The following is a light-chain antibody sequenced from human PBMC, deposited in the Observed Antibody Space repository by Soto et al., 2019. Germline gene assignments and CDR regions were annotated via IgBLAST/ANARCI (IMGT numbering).Light chain of an antibody. CDR3: CSYTGTTTPL. J-gene: IGLJ2*01. Sequence: QSALTHPASVSGSPVQSITISGTGSSSDVGGYHYVSWYQQYPCKAPKLVMSEVSNRPSGVSHRFSGSKSGNTASLTISGLQAEDEADYYCCSYTGTTTPLFGGGTKLTVL. V-gene: IGLV2-14*01. CDR1: SSDVGGYHY. CDR2: EVS.